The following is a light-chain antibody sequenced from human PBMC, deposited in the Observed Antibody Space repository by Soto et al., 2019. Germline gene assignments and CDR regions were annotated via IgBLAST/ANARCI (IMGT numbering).Light chain of an antibody. Sequence: EILLKQSLATLSLSPGERATLSCRASYSVSSYLAWYQQKPGQAPRLRIYNVSNRATCISARFSVIGSVTDFTLTISSLPPEDFAVYYCQLRRNWPRYTFGPGTKLEIK. CDR3: QLRRNWPRYT. CDR1: YSVSSY. V-gene: IGKV3-11*01. J-gene: IGKJ2*01. CDR2: NVS.